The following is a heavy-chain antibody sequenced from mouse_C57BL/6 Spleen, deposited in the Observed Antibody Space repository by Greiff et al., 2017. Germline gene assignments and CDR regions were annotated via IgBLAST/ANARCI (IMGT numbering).Heavy chain of an antibody. V-gene: IGHV1-84*01. CDR1: GYTFTDYY. D-gene: IGHD2-3*01. Sequence: VQLQQSGPELVKPGASVKISCKASGYTFTDYYINWVKQRPGQGLEWIGWIYPGSGNTKYNEKFKGKATLTVDTSSSTAYMQLSSLTSEDSAVYFCARSGDYDGYYDYYFDYWGQGTTLTVSS. CDR2: IYPGSGNT. J-gene: IGHJ2*01. CDR3: ARSGDYDGYYDYYFDY.